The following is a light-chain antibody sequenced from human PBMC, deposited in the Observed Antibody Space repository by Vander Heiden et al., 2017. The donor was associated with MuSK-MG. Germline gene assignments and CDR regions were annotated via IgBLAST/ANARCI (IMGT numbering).Light chain of an antibody. CDR1: QNINNY. CDR3: QQGDSNLWT. V-gene: IGKV1-39*01. Sequence: DIQMTQSPSSLSASVGDRVTITCRASQNINNYLNWYQQKPGKAPSLLIYAASSLQSGVPSRFSGSGSGTEFTITITRLHPEDFAIYYCQQGDSNLWTSGPGTKVEI. J-gene: IGKJ1*01. CDR2: AAS.